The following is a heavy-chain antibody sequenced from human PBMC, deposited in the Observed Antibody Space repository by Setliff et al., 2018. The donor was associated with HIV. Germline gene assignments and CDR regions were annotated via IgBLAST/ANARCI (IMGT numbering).Heavy chain of an antibody. CDR2: IWNDGRYK. V-gene: IGHV3-30*02. D-gene: IGHD1-26*01. CDR1: GFTFSNFG. Sequence: GGSLRLSCAASGFTFSNFGMHWVRQAPGKGLEWVALIWNDGRYKYYVDSVKGRFTISRDNSKNKVYLQMNSLRVEDTAIYYCAKDEWEGPHAFDVWGHGTMVTVSS. CDR3: AKDEWEGPHAFDV. J-gene: IGHJ3*01.